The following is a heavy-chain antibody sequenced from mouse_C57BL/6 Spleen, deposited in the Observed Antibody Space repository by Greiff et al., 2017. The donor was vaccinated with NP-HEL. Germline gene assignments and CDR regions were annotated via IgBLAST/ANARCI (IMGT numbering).Heavy chain of an antibody. J-gene: IGHJ2*01. CDR3: ARDRNYGSFLDY. V-gene: IGHV3-6*01. CDR1: GYSITSGYY. CDR2: ISYDGSN. D-gene: IGHD1-1*01. Sequence: DVKLQESGPGLVKPSQSLSLTCSVTGYSITSGYYWNWIRQFPGNKLEWMGYISYDGSNNYNPSLKNRISITRDTSKNQFFLKLNSVTTEDTATYYCARDRNYGSFLDYWGQGTTLTVSS.